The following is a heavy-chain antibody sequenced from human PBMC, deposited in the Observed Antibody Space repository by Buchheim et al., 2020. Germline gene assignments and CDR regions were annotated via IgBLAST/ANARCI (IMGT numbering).Heavy chain of an antibody. Sequence: QVQLQESGPGLVKPSQTLSLTCTVSGGSISSGDYYWSWIRRPPGKGLEWIGYIYYSGSTYYNPSLKSRVTISVDTSKNQFSLKLSSVTAADTAVYYCARGSGLNYYDTSGYYSWFDPWGQGTL. CDR1: GGSISSGDYY. CDR3: ARGSGLNYYDTSGYYSWFDP. J-gene: IGHJ5*02. V-gene: IGHV4-30-4*01. D-gene: IGHD3-22*01. CDR2: IYYSGST.